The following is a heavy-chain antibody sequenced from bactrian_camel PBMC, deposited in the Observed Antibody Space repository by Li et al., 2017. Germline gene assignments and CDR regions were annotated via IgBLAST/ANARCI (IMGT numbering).Heavy chain of an antibody. CDR3: VADNPCPYCTGYGRYCYGY. D-gene: IGHD3*01. CDR1: ASYSQYC. V-gene: IGHV3S53*01. Sequence: QLVESGGGLVQPGGSLGLSCSASASYSQYCMIWFRQAPGKDREAITTDNIDGSINYADSVKGRFTISQDAAKNTLYLQMNSLKPEDTAMYYCVADNPCPYCTGYGRYCYGYWGRGTQVTVS. CDR2: DNIDGSI. J-gene: IGHJ4*01.